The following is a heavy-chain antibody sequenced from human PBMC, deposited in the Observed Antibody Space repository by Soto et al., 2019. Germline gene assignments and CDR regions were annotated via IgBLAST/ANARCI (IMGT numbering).Heavy chain of an antibody. Sequence: ASVKVSCKASGITYSPYAIHWVRQVPGQRLEWMGWINAGNGDTRYSQKFQGRVTLTRDTSANTAYMDLSSLRSEDTAIYYCARAISGYVSWGQGTLVTVSS. CDR2: INAGNGDT. CDR3: ARAISGYVS. D-gene: IGHD5-12*01. J-gene: IGHJ5*02. V-gene: IGHV1-3*01. CDR1: GITYSPYA.